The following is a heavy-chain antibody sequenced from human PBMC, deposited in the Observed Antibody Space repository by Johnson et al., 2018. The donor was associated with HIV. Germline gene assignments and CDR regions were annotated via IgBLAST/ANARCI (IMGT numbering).Heavy chain of an antibody. CDR3: TTGLTIFGVVILDAFDI. Sequence: QVQLVESGGGVVQPGGSLRLSCVASGFTFSSYGMHWVRQAPGQGLEWVAYIRNDGGNKYYADSVKGRFTISRDNSKNTLYLQMNSLKTDDTAVYYCTTGLTIFGVVILDAFDIWGQGTMVTVSS. V-gene: IGHV3-30*02. CDR1: GFTFSSYG. J-gene: IGHJ3*02. CDR2: IRNDGGNK. D-gene: IGHD3-3*01.